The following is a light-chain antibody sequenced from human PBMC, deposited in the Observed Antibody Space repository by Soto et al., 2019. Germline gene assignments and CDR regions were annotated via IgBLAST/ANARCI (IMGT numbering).Light chain of an antibody. J-gene: IGKJ4*01. CDR3: QQYTNFPLT. CDR1: QSISSW. V-gene: IGKV1-5*01. CDR2: EAS. Sequence: DIQMTQSPSTLSASVGDRVTITCRASQSISSWLAWYQQKPGKAPKLLIHEASRLESGVPSRFSGSESGTEFTLTISGLHPEDFAPYCCQQYTNFPLTFGGGTRVEIK.